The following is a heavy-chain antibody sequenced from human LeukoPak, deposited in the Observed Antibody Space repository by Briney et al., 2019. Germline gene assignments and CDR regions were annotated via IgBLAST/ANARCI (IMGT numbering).Heavy chain of an antibody. D-gene: IGHD5-18*01. CDR3: ARETVYSYGYCYFDV. CDR1: GFTFSSYW. V-gene: IGHV3-7*01. Sequence: GGSLRLSCAASGFTFSSYWMSWVRQAPGKGLEWVANIKQDGSEKYYVDSVKGRFTISRDNAKNSLYLQMNSLRAEDTAVYYCARETVYSYGYCYFDVWGRGTLVTVSS. J-gene: IGHJ2*01. CDR2: IKQDGSEK.